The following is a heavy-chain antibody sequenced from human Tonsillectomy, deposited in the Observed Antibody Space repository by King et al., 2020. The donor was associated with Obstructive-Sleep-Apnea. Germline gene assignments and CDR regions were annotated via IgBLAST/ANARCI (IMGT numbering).Heavy chain of an antibody. D-gene: IGHD5-24*01. CDR2: IYYSGST. J-gene: IGHJ6*02. CDR1: VGSISSGGYY. V-gene: IGHV4-31*03. Sequence: LQLQESGPGLVKPSQTLSLTCTVSVGSISSGGYYWSWIRQHPGKSLEWIVYIYYSGSTYYNPSLKSRVTISVDTSKNQFSLKLSSVTAADTAVYYCARGMDYYYGMDVWGQGTTVTVSS. CDR3: ARGMDYYYGMDV.